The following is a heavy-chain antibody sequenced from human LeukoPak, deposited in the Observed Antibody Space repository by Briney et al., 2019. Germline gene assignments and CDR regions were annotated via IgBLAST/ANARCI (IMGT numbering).Heavy chain of an antibody. J-gene: IGHJ5*02. Sequence: ASVKVSCKASGYTFTGYYMHWVRQAPGQGLEWMGWINPNSGGTNYAQKFQGRVTMTRDTSISAAYMELSRLRSDDTAVYYCAVIAAAAPLYNWFDPWGQGTLVTVSS. D-gene: IGHD6-13*01. CDR2: INPNSGGT. CDR1: GYTFTGYY. V-gene: IGHV1-2*02. CDR3: AVIAAAAPLYNWFDP.